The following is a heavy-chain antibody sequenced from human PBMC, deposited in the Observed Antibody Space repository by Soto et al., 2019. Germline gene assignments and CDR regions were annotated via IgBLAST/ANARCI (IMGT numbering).Heavy chain of an antibody. J-gene: IGHJ6*02. CDR1: GFTFSSYA. CDR3: AKDGASGSYPPYYYYGMYV. D-gene: IGHD1-26*01. V-gene: IGHV3-23*01. Sequence: GGSLRLSSAASGFTFSSYAMSWVRQAPGKGLKWVSTISGSGGNAYYADSVKGRFTISRDNSKNTLHLQMNSLRADDTAVYYCAKDGASGSYPPYYYYGMYVWGQGTTVTVSS. CDR2: ISGSGGNA.